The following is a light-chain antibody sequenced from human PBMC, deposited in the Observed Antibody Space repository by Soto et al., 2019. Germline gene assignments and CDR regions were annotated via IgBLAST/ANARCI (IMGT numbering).Light chain of an antibody. CDR2: TAS. CDR1: QTISRW. J-gene: IGKJ1*01. CDR3: QEYNNYWT. Sequence: DIQMTQSPSTLSASVGDTVTITCRASQTISRWLAWYQQKPGKAPRLLIYTASTLESGVPSRFSASVSGTEFTLTISSLHPDDFATYYCQEYNNYWTFGQGTKVEVK. V-gene: IGKV1-5*01.